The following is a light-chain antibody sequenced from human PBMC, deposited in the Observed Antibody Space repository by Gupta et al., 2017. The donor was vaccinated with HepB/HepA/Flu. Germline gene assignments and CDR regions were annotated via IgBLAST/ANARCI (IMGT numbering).Light chain of an antibody. V-gene: IGLV3-21*02. J-gene: IGLJ1*01. Sequence: SLVLTQPPSVSVAPGVTASITCPGNNIGSKNVNWYRQKPGQAPVLVVHVGSDRPSGIPERFSDSNSGNTATLTINRVEAGDEADYYGQVWDTSSGVRPVFGSGTTVTVL. CDR1: NIGSKN. CDR2: VGS. CDR3: QVWDTSSGVRPV.